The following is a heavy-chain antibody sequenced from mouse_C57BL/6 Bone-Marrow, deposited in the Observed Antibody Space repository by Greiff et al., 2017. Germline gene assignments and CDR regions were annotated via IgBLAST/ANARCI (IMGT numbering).Heavy chain of an antibody. J-gene: IGHJ3*01. D-gene: IGHD2-3*01. V-gene: IGHV1-82*01. CDR1: GYAFSSSW. CDR3: ENGGYYVRVWCAY. Sequence: QVQLQQSGPELVKPGASVKISCKASGYAFSSSWMNWVKQRPGKGLEWIGRIYPGDGDTNYNGKFKGKATLTADKSSSRAYMQLSSLTSEDSAVYFSENGGYYVRVWCAYWGQGALVSVSA. CDR2: IYPGDGDT.